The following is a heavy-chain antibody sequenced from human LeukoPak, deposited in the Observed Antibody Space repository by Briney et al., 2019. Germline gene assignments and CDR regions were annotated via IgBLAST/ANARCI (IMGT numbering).Heavy chain of an antibody. CDR3: AKAVVGVAAIVY. CDR2: ISAGGGNT. J-gene: IGHJ4*02. V-gene: IGHV3-23*01. CDR1: GFTFSSYA. Sequence: GGSLSLSCAASGFTFSSYAMTWVRQAPGKGLEWGSGISAGGGNTYYADSVKGRFTISRDNSKNTLYLQMNSLRAEDTAIYYCAKAVVGVAAIVYWGEGTLVTVSS. D-gene: IGHD2-15*01.